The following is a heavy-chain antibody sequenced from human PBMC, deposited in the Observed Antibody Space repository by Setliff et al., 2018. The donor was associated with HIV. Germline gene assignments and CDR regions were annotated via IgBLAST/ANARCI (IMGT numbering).Heavy chain of an antibody. CDR2: IYPGDSDT. CDR3: SREGPYYSFWSGYSYTYNYGLDV. CDR1: GYSFFSSW. Sequence: GESLKISCQSSGYSFFSSWIAWVRQMPGKGLEWMGIIYPGDSDTRYSPSFQGQVTISADKSINTAYLQMNSLKTEDTAVYYCSREGPYYSFWSGYSYTYNYGLDVWGQGTTVTVSS. V-gene: IGHV5-51*01. D-gene: IGHD3-3*01. J-gene: IGHJ6*02.